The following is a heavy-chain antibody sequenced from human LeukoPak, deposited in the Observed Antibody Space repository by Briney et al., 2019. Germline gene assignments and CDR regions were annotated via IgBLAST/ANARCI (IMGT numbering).Heavy chain of an antibody. V-gene: IGHV1-69*06. D-gene: IGHD3-10*01. CDR1: GGTFSSYA. Sequence: SVKVSCKASGGTFSSYAISWVRQAPGQGLEWMGGIIPIFGTANYAQRFQGRVTITADKSTSTAYMELSSLRSEDTAVYYCARDYQGVTVGFDPWGQGTLVTVSS. CDR2: IIPIFGTA. CDR3: ARDYQGVTVGFDP. J-gene: IGHJ5*02.